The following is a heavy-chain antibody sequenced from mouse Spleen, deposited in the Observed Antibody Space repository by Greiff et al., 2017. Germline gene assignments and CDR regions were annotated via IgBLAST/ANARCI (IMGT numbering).Heavy chain of an antibody. V-gene: IGHV7-3*01. CDR1: GFTFTDYY. D-gene: IGHD1-1*01. J-gene: IGHJ2*01. CDR2: IRNKASGYTT. CDR3: ARYGTTLVAPHFDY. Sequence: EVKLVESGGGLVQPGGSLSLSCAASGFTFTDYYMSWVRQPPGKALEWLGFIRNKASGYTTEYSASVKGRFTISRDNSQSILYLQMNALRAEDSATYYCARYGTTLVAPHFDYWGQGTTLTVSS.